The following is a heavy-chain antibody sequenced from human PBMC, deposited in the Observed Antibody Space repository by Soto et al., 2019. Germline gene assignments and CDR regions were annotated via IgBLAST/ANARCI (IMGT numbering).Heavy chain of an antibody. CDR2: ISYDGSNK. V-gene: IGHV3-30-3*01. Sequence: QVQLVESGGGVVQPGRSLRLSCAASGFTFSSYAMHWVRQAPGKGLEWVAVISYDGSNKYYADSVKGRFTISRDNSKNTLYRQMNSLRAEDTAVYYCARGSMGITMVRGVIVPYYYYYYGMDVWGQGTTVIVAS. CDR1: GFTFSSYA. D-gene: IGHD3-10*01. J-gene: IGHJ6*02. CDR3: ARGSMGITMVRGVIVPYYYYYYGMDV.